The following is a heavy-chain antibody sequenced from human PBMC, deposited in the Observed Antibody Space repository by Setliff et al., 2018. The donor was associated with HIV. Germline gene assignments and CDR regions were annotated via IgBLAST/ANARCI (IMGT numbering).Heavy chain of an antibody. CDR1: GGTISNYY. J-gene: IGHJ6*03. CDR2: IYYSGST. V-gene: IGHV4-59*01. Sequence: SETLSLTCTVSGGTISNYYWSWIRQPPGKGLQWIGYIYYSGSTNYNPSLKSRVTISVDTPKNQFSLKLSSVTAADTAVYYCARAGDGSPFYYYYYMDVWGKGTTVTV. CDR3: ARAGDGSPFYYYYYMDV. D-gene: IGHD1-26*01.